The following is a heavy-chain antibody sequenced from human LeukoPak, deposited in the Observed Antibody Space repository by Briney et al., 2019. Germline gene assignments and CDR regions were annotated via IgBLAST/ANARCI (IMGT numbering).Heavy chain of an antibody. J-gene: IGHJ5*02. D-gene: IGHD4-11*01. Sequence: ASVKVSCKASGYTFTSYGISWVRQAPGQGLEWMGWISAYDGNTNYAQKLQGRGTMTTDTSTSTAYMELRSLRSDDTAVYYCARGLLGFMRSDYSNYWDNWFDPWGQGTLVTVSS. CDR3: ARGLLGFMRSDYSNYWDNWFDP. CDR1: GYTFTSYG. V-gene: IGHV1-18*01. CDR2: ISAYDGNT.